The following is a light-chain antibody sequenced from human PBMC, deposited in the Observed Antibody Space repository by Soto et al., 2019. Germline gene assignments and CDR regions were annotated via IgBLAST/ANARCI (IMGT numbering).Light chain of an antibody. CDR1: QSISSW. J-gene: IGKJ2*01. V-gene: IGKV1-5*03. Sequence: DIQMTQSPSTLSASVGDRVTITCRASQSISSWLAWYQQKPGKAPKLLIYKASSLESGVPSRFSGSGSGTEFTLTIRSLQPDDFATYSCQQSLYTFGQGTKLEIK. CDR2: KAS. CDR3: QQSLYT.